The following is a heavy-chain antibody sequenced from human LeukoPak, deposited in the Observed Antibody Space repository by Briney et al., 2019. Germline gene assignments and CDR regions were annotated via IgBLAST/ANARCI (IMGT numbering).Heavy chain of an antibody. D-gene: IGHD3-10*01. CDR3: VRGLYGLGWDY. V-gene: IGHV3-64D*06. CDR2: VSSDWGTT. Sequence: SGGSLRLSCSASRFSLCSYNMHWVRQAPGKGLEFVSGVSSDWGTTDYAASARDRFTISRDNSKNTLYLQMSSLRAEDTAIYYCVRGLYGLGWDYWGPGTLVTVSS. J-gene: IGHJ4*02. CDR1: RFSLCSYN.